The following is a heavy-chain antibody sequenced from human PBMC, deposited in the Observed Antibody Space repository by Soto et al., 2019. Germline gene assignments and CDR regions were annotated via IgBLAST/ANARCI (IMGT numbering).Heavy chain of an antibody. CDR1: GFAFSDSA. V-gene: IGHV3-73*02. D-gene: IGHD5-18*01. J-gene: IGHJ4*02. CDR2: IRGKRGNDGT. Sequence: EVQLVESGGGLVQPGGSLKLSCAASGFAFSDSAMHWVRQASGKGLEWIGRIRGKRGNDGTAYAASGKGRFTISRDDSQTTSYLTMNSLKIEDTAVYYCTRRPDWTAVDPLDYWGQGTLVTVSS. CDR3: TRRPDWTAVDPLDY.